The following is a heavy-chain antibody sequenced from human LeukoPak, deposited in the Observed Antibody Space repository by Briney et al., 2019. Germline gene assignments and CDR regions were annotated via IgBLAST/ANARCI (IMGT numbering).Heavy chain of an antibody. CDR3: AKDFTSWFTGGFDY. J-gene: IGHJ4*02. CDR1: GFSSFA. D-gene: IGHD3-10*01. Sequence: GGSLRLSCAASGFSSFAMNWVRQAPGKGLEWVSSITGSGSTTYYTDSVNGRFIISIDISKNTLYLQMNGLRAEDTAVFYCAKDFTSWFTGGFDYWGQGTLVTVSS. CDR2: ITGSGSTT. V-gene: IGHV3-23*01.